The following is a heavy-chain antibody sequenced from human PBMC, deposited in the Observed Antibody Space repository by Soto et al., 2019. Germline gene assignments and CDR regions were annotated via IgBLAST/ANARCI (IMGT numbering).Heavy chain of an antibody. J-gene: IGHJ3*02. Sequence: SETLSQTSTVSGRTISNGGYYRRWIRQHPGKRLELIWYIYYSGSTYYNPSLKGRVTISVDTSKNQFPLKLSSVTAADTAVYYCARGAPIGITFGGVIVVDAFDIWGQGTMVT. CDR3: ARGAPIGITFGGVIVVDAFDI. V-gene: IGHV4-31*03. CDR2: IYYSGST. D-gene: IGHD3-16*02. CDR1: GRTISNGGYY.